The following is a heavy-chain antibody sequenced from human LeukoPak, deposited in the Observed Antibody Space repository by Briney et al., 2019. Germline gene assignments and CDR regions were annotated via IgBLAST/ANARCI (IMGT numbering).Heavy chain of an antibody. D-gene: IGHD7-27*01. V-gene: IGHV4-59*08. CDR1: GGSISSYY. J-gene: IGHJ6*02. CDR2: IYYSGST. Sequence: PSETLSLACTVSGGSISSYYWSWIRQPPGKGLEWLGYIYYSGSTNYNPSLKSRVTISVDTSKNQFSLKLSSVTAADTAVYYCARHSNWGSGYYYGMDVWGQGTTVTVSS. CDR3: ARHSNWGSGYYYGMDV.